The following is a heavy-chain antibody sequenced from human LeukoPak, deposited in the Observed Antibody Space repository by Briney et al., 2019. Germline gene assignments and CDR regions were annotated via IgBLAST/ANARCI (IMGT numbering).Heavy chain of an antibody. CDR3: PKAHAGYDSSGYYSPYWYFDL. V-gene: IGHV3-9*01. J-gene: IGHJ2*01. CDR2: ISCNSSSI. D-gene: IGHD3-22*01. Sequence: GGSLRLSCAASGFTFDDYAMHWVRQAPGKGLEWVSGISCNSSSIGYADSVKGRFTISRDNSNNTLYLQMNSLRAEDTAVYYCPKAHAGYDSSGYYSPYWYFDLWGGGTMVTVCS. CDR1: GFTFDDYA.